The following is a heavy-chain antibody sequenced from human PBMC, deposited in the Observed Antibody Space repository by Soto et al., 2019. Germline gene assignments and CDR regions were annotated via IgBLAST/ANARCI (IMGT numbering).Heavy chain of an antibody. Sequence: GGSLRLSCAASGFTFSTYWMHWVRQAPGKGLVWVSRINSDGSSTSYADSVKGRFTVSRDNAQNTLYLQMNSLRAEDTAVYFCARESPDGGYDFDYWGQGSLVTVSS. CDR3: ARESPDGGYDFDY. V-gene: IGHV3-74*01. J-gene: IGHJ4*02. CDR1: GFTFSTYW. D-gene: IGHD5-12*01. CDR2: INSDGSST.